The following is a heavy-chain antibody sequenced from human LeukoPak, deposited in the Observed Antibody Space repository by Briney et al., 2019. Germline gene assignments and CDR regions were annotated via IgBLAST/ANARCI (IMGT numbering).Heavy chain of an antibody. J-gene: IGHJ4*02. CDR1: GFTFSSHA. CDR3: AQALRAYCCSDCIRDY. Sequence: GGSLRLSCPVSGFTFSSHAMSWVRQAPGQGLEWVSVVSGSGGSTYYADSVKGRFTTSRNNSKNTLYLQMNSLRAEDTAVYYCAQALRAYCCSDCIRDYWGQGTLVTVSS. CDR2: VSGSGGST. V-gene: IGHV3-23*01. D-gene: IGHD2-21*02.